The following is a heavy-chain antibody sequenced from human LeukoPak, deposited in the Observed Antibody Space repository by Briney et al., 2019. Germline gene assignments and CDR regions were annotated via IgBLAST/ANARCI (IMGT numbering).Heavy chain of an antibody. CDR2: IKQDGSEK. J-gene: IGHJ4*02. CDR3: ARVTRRITIFGVPKYYFDY. Sequence: GGSLRLSCAASGFTFTTYWMSWVRQAPGKGLEWVANIKQDGSEKYYVDSVKGRFTISRDNAKNSLYLQMNSLRAEDTAVYYCARVTRRITIFGVPKYYFDYWGQGTLVTVSS. CDR1: GFTFTTYW. D-gene: IGHD3-3*01. V-gene: IGHV3-7*01.